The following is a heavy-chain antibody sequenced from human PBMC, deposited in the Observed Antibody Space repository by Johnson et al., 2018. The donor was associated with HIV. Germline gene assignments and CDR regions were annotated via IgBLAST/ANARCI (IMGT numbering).Heavy chain of an antibody. CDR2: ISWDGGST. CDR1: GFTFDDYA. Sequence: VQLVESGGGVVRPGGSLRLSCAASGFTFDDYAMHWVRQAPGKGLEWVSLISWDGGSTYYADSVRGRFTISRDNSNNSLYLQMNSLRAEDTALYYCASSLHYYDSSGYRGAFDIWGQGTMVTVSS. J-gene: IGHJ3*02. D-gene: IGHD3-22*01. V-gene: IGHV3-43D*03. CDR3: ASSLHYYDSSGYRGAFDI.